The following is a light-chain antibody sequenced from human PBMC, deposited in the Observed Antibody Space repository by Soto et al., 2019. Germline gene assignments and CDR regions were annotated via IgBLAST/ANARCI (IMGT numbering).Light chain of an antibody. J-gene: IGLJ2*01. CDR3: SSYSSSSTLV. V-gene: IGLV2-14*01. CDR1: SSDVGGYNY. CDR2: DVS. Sequence: QSALTQPASVSGSPGQSITISCTGTSSDVGGYNYVSWYQQHPGKAPKLMIYDVSNRHSGVSNRFSGSKSGNTASLTISGLQAEDEADYYCSSYSSSSTLVFCGGTKLTVL.